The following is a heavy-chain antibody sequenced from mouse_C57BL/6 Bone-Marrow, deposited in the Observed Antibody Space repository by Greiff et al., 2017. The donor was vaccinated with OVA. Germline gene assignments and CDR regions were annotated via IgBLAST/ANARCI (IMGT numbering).Heavy chain of an antibody. CDR1: GFTFRDYY. CDR3: ASHLLWAMDD. J-gene: IGHJ4*01. V-gene: IGHV5-12*01. D-gene: IGHD2-10*01. Sequence: EVKLVESGGGLVQPGGSLKLSCEASGFTFRDYYLYWVRQTPEKRLEWVAYISTGGGSTYYPENVKGRFPIYRDKAKNALDLQMSRLKSEDTAMYYCASHLLWAMDDWGQGTSVTASS. CDR2: ISTGGGST.